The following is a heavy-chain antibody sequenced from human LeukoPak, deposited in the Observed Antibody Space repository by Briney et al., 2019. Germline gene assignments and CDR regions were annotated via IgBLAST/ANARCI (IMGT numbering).Heavy chain of an antibody. CDR1: GFTFSSYA. CDR3: VITSATGPLDY. Sequence: GGSLRLSCAASGFTFSSYAMHWVRQAPGKGLEYVSAISGNGGNTYYADSLKGRFTISRDNSKNTLYLQMSSLRVEDTAVYYCVITSATGPLDYWGQGTLVTVSS. V-gene: IGHV3-64D*09. CDR2: ISGNGGNT. D-gene: IGHD6-6*01. J-gene: IGHJ4*02.